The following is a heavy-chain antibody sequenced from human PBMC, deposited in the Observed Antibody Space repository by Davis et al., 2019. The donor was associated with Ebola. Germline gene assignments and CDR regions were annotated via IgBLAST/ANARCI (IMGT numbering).Heavy chain of an antibody. CDR3: ARRGSGYDSYYYYYYMDV. Sequence: PGGSLRLSCKGSGYSFTSYWISWVRQMPGKGLEWMGRIDPTDSYTNYSPSFQGHVTISADKSISTAYLQWSSLKASDTAMYYCARRGSGYDSYYYYYYMDVWGKGTTVTVSS. V-gene: IGHV5-10-1*01. D-gene: IGHD5-12*01. CDR1: GYSFTSYW. CDR2: IDPTDSYT. J-gene: IGHJ6*03.